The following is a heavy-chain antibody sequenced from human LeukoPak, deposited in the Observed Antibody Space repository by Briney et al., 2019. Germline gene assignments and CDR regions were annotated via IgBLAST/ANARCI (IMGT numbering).Heavy chain of an antibody. Sequence: GGSLRLSCAASGFTFSDYYMNWIRQAPGKGLEWVSYISSSGSTTYYADSVEGRFSISRDSGKSSLYLQINSLRAEDTAVYYCAREITPYYYIDVWGKGTTVTVSS. D-gene: IGHD5-24*01. V-gene: IGHV3-11*04. J-gene: IGHJ6*03. CDR3: AREITPYYYIDV. CDR2: ISSSGSTT. CDR1: GFTFSDYY.